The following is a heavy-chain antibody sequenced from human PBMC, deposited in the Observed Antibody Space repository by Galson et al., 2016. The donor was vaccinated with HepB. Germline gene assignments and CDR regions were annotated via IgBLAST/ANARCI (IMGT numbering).Heavy chain of an antibody. D-gene: IGHD5/OR15-5a*01. CDR1: GFTVSNNY. CDR2: VYSGGVT. Sequence: SLRLSCAASGFTVSNNYMTWVRQAPGKELEWVSRVYSGGVTNYADSMKGRFTTSRDSSKNTLYLQMNSLRVEDTAVYHCATSPSVGIWGQGTLVTVSS. V-gene: IGHV3-53*01. CDR3: ATSPSVGI. J-gene: IGHJ4*02.